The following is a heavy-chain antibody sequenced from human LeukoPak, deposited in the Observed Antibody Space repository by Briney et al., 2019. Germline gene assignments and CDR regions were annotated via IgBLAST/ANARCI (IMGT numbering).Heavy chain of an antibody. CDR3: ARNEDWGLDY. Sequence: ASVKVSCKASGYTFTSYYMHWVRQAPGQGLEWMGIINPSGGSTNYAQKFQGRVTMTTDTSTSTAYMELRSLRSDDTAVYYCARNEDWGLDYWGQGTLVTVSS. CDR1: GYTFTSYY. D-gene: IGHD3/OR15-3a*01. V-gene: IGHV1-46*01. CDR2: INPSGGST. J-gene: IGHJ4*02.